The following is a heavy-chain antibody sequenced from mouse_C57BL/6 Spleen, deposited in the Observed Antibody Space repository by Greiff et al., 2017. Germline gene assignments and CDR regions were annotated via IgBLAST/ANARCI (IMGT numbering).Heavy chain of an antibody. D-gene: IGHD2-4*01. V-gene: IGHV5-4*01. Sequence: EVQLVESGGGLVKPGGSLKLSCAASGFTFSSYAMSWVRQTPEKRLEWVATISDGGSYTYYPDNVKGRFTISRDTAKNNLYLQMSHLKSEDTAMYYCARGGYDYDGYYAMDYWGQGTSVTVSS. CDR2: ISDGGSYT. J-gene: IGHJ4*01. CDR3: ARGGYDYDGYYAMDY. CDR1: GFTFSSYA.